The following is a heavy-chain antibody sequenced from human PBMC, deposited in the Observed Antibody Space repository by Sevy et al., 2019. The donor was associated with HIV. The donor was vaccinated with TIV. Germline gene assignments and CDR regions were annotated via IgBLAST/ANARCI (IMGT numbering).Heavy chain of an antibody. J-gene: IGHJ4*02. CDR1: GFTFSNYG. V-gene: IGHV3-33*06. CDR2: IWYDGTNK. Sequence: GGSLRLSCVASGFTFSNYGIHWVRQAPGKGLEWVAVIWYDGTNKDYADSVKGRFTIFRDNSKNTLYLQMDSLRVDDTAGYYCAKDPSGSSNWGSIDYWGQGTLVTVSS. CDR3: AKDPSGSSNWGSIDY. D-gene: IGHD6-13*01.